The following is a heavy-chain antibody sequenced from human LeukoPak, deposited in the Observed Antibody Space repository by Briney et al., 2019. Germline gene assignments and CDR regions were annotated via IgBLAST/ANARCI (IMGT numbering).Heavy chain of an antibody. J-gene: IGHJ4*02. CDR2: INHSGST. D-gene: IGHD1-26*01. CDR3: ARATGRGSGSYYCDY. Sequence: SETLSLTCAVYGGSFRGYYWSWIRQPPGKGLEWSGEINHSGSTNYNPSLKSRVTISVATSKNQFSLKLSSVTAADTAVYYCARATGRGSGSYYCDYWGQGTLVTVSS. CDR1: GGSFRGYY. V-gene: IGHV4-34*01.